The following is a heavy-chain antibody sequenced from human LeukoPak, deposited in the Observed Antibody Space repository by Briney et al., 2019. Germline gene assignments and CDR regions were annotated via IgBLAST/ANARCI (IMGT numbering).Heavy chain of an antibody. Sequence: GGSLRLSCAASGFTVSSNYMGWVRQAPGKGLEWVSSISSSSSYIYYADSVKGRFTISRDNAKNSLYLQMNSLRAEDTAVYYCARVGKQQLPYWGQGTLVTVSS. V-gene: IGHV3-21*01. J-gene: IGHJ4*02. CDR1: GFTVSSNY. CDR3: ARVGKQQLPY. D-gene: IGHD6-13*01. CDR2: ISSSSSYI.